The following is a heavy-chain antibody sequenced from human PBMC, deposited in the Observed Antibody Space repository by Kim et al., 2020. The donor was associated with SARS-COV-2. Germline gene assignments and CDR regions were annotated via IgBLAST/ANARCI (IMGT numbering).Heavy chain of an antibody. D-gene: IGHD2-2*01. CDR2: ISYDGSNK. CDR1: GFTFSSYA. J-gene: IGHJ4*01. Sequence: GGSLRLSCAASGFTFSSYAMHWVRQAPGKGLEWVAVISYDGSNKYYADSVKGRFTISRDNSKNTLYLQMNSLRAEDTAVYYCAGGYCSSTSCYYLPDY. V-gene: IGHV3-30*04. CDR3: AGGYCSSTSCYYLPDY.